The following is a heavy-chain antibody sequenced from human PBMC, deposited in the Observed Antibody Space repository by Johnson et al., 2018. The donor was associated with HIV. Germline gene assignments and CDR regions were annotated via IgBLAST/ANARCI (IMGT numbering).Heavy chain of an antibody. J-gene: IGHJ3*02. V-gene: IGHV3-23*04. Sequence: VQLVESGGGVVQPGRSLRLSCEASGFTFSSYAVHWVRQAPGKGLEWVSAISGSGGSTYYADSVKGRFTISRDNSKNTLYLQMNSLRAEDTAVYYCAKDPRYKYGGAFDIWGQGTMVTVSS. CDR3: AKDPRYKYGGAFDI. CDR1: GFTFSSYA. CDR2: ISGSGGST. D-gene: IGHD3-16*01.